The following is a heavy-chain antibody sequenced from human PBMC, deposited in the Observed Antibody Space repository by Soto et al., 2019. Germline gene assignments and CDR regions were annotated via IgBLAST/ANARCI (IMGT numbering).Heavy chain of an antibody. CDR1: GGSISSYY. CDR3: ARVGRNYYDSSGYYRYYYGMDV. Sequence: PSETLSLTCTVSGGSISSYYWSWIRQPPGKGLEWIGYIYYSGSTNYNPSLKSRVTISVATSKNQFSLKLRSVTAADTAVYYCARVGRNYYDSSGYYRYYYGMDVWGQGTTVTVSS. D-gene: IGHD3-22*01. J-gene: IGHJ6*02. V-gene: IGHV4-59*01. CDR2: IYYSGST.